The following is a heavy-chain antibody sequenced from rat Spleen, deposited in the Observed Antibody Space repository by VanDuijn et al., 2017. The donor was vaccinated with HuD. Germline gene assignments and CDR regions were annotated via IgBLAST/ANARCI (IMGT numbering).Heavy chain of an antibody. CDR2: IFYDGSRT. J-gene: IGHJ4*01. CDR1: GITFSDYN. D-gene: IGHD1-12*03. CDR3: ARVEGYYRTMDA. V-gene: IGHV5S10*01. Sequence: EVQLVESGGGLVQPGRSLKLSCAASGITFSDYNMAWVRQAPTKGLEWVATIFYDGSRTYYRDSVKGRFTISRDNAKSTLYLQMDSLRAEDTDTYYGARVEGYYRTMDAGGQGASVTVSS.